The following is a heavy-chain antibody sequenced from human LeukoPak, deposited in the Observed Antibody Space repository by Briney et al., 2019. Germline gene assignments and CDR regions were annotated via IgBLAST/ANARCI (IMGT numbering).Heavy chain of an antibody. V-gene: IGHV3-21*01. Sequence: GGSLRLSCAASGFTFSSYGMNWVRQAPGKGLEWVSSISSSSSYIYYADSVKGRFTISRDNAKNSLYLQMNSLRAEDTAVYYCARDLSRGYSYGLYYYYYGMDVWGQGTTVTVSS. J-gene: IGHJ6*02. CDR1: GFTFSSYG. CDR2: ISSSSSYI. CDR3: ARDLSRGYSYGLYYYYYGMDV. D-gene: IGHD5-18*01.